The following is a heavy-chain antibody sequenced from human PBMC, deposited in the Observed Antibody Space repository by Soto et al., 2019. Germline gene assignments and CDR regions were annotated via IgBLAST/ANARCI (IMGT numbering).Heavy chain of an antibody. V-gene: IGHV4-31*03. J-gene: IGHJ4*02. CDR2: IYYSGST. D-gene: IGHD3-10*01. CDR3: ARGHYYGSGSYSDLGY. CDR1: GGSISSGGYY. Sequence: QVQLQESGPGLVKPSQTLSLTCTVSGGSISSGGYYWSWIRQHPGKGLEWIGYIYYSGSTYYNPSLKSRVTISVDTSKNKFSLKLSSVTAADTAVYYCARGHYYGSGSYSDLGYWGQGTLVTVSS.